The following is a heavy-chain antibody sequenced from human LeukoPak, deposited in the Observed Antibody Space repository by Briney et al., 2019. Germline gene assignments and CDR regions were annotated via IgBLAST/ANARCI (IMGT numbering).Heavy chain of an antibody. V-gene: IGHV3-74*01. D-gene: IGHD2-2*01. CDR1: GFTLSSYW. Sequence: GGSLRLSCAASGFTLSSYWMHWVRQVPGKGLVWVSRIKSDGSDTRYADSVKGRFTISRDNSKNTLYLQMNSLRREDTAVYYCARRGGTSGWGAFDIWGQGTMVTVSS. CDR3: ARRGGTSGWGAFDI. J-gene: IGHJ3*02. CDR2: IKSDGSDT.